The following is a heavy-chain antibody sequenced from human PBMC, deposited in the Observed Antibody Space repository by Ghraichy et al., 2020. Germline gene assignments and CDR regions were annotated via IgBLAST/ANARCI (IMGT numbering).Heavy chain of an antibody. Sequence: SETLSLTCTVSGASIITTTYFWGWIRQPPGKGLEWIGSLYYIGSTYYNPSLKSRVTISVDTSKNQFSLKLSSVTAADTAVYYCARLHRGGSGSYSSVDFWGQGTLVTVSS. CDR3: ARLHRGGSGSYSSVDF. V-gene: IGHV4-39*01. CDR2: LYYIGST. CDR1: GASIITTTYF. D-gene: IGHD3-10*01. J-gene: IGHJ4*02.